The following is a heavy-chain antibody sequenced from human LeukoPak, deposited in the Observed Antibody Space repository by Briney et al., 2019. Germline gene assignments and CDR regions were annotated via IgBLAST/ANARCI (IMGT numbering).Heavy chain of an antibody. CDR1: RFTFSVSW. V-gene: IGHV3-7*01. Sequence: PGGALRLSCAASRFTFSVSWMNWVPEGPGGGLEWVANIKQDGSQKFYVDSVKGRFTISRDSAKSSVYLQMNNVRAEDTAVYHCARIGYSSSSFDFWGQGTLVTVSS. CDR2: IKQDGSQK. D-gene: IGHD6-6*01. CDR3: ARIGYSSSSFDF. J-gene: IGHJ4*02.